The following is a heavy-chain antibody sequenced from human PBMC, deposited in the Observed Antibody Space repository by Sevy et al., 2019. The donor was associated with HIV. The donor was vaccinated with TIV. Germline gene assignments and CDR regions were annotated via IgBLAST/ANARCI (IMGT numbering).Heavy chain of an antibody. V-gene: IGHV3-23*01. CDR3: AKGSGSITIFGVVDYYYYYGMDV. D-gene: IGHD3-3*01. CDR2: ISGSGGST. J-gene: IGHJ6*02. CDR1: GFTFSSYA. Sequence: GGSLRLSCAASGFTFSSYAMSWVRQAPGKGLEWVSAISGSGGSTYYADSVKGRFTISRDNSKNTLYLQMNSLRADDTAVYYCAKGSGSITIFGVVDYYYYYGMDVWGQGTTVTVSS.